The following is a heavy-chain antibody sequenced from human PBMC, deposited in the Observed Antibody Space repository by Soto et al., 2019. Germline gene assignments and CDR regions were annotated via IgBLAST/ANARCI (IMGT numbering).Heavy chain of an antibody. CDR2: IDPSNSHT. J-gene: IGHJ4*02. V-gene: IGHV5-10-1*01. CDR1: GYSFSYYW. Sequence: GESLKISCQVSGYSFSYYWITWVRQMPGKGLEWLGMIDPSNSHTNYSPSIQGHVTISSDRSISTAYLQWSSLKASDTAMYYCARRYYYVDYFDYWGQGTLVTVSS. D-gene: IGHD3-10*02. CDR3: ARRYYYVDYFDY.